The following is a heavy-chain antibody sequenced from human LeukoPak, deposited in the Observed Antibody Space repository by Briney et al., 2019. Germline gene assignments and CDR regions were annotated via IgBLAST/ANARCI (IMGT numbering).Heavy chain of an antibody. CDR1: GGSFSGYY. CDR3: ARLGLMDV. J-gene: IGHJ6*03. Sequence: PSETLSLTCAVYGGSFSGYYRSWIRQPPGKGLEWIGEINHSGSTNYNPSLKSRVTISVDTSKNQFSLKLSSVTAADTAVYYCARLGLMDVWGKGTTVTVSS. V-gene: IGHV4-34*01. CDR2: INHSGST.